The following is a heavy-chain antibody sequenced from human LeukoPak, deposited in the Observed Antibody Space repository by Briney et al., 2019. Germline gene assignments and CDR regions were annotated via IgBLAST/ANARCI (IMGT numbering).Heavy chain of an antibody. CDR3: AREVAEGYYFDY. V-gene: IGHV3-74*01. CDR2: INTDGSTT. D-gene: IGHD5-12*01. J-gene: IGHJ4*02. CDR1: GFTFSTYW. Sequence: GGSLRLSCAASGFTFSTYWMHWVRQAPGKGLVWVSRINTDGSTTTYADSVKGRFTISRDNSKNALYLQMNSLRAEDTAVYYCAREVAEGYYFDYWGQGTLVTVSS.